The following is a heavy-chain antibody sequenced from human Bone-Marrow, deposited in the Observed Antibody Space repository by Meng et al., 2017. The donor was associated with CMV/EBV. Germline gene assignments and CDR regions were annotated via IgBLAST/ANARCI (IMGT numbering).Heavy chain of an antibody. CDR1: GYTFTGYY. D-gene: IGHD1-7*01. J-gene: IGHJ1*01. CDR3: ARISTGTRGRAEYFQY. V-gene: IGHV1-2*02. CDR2: INPNSGGT. Sequence: ASVKDSCKASGYTFTGYYMHWVRQARGQGLEWMGWINPNSGGTYYAQKFQGRVTMTRDTSISTAYMELSRLRSDDTAVYYCARISTGTRGRAEYFQYWGQGTLVTVSS.